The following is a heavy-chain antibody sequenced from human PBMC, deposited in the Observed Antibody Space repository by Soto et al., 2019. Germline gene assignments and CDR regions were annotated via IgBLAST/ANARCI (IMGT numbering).Heavy chain of an antibody. D-gene: IGHD3-3*01. CDR1: GYTFTSYD. CDR2: MNPNSGNT. CDR3: ARGRRITIFGVVMAHYFDY. V-gene: IGHV1-8*01. J-gene: IGHJ4*02. Sequence: ASVKVSCKASGYTFTSYDINWVRQATGQGLEWMGWMNPNSGNTGYAQKFQGRVTMTRDTSISTAYMELSSLRSEDTAVYYCARGRRITIFGVVMAHYFDYWGQGTLVTVSS.